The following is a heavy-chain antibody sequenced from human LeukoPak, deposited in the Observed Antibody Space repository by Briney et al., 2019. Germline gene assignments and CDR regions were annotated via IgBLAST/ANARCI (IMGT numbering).Heavy chain of an antibody. V-gene: IGHV3-49*04. CDR3: TRVGRKGTVTTWGY. D-gene: IGHD4-17*01. J-gene: IGHJ4*02. Sequence: GRSLRLSCTASGFTSGDYAMSWVRQAPGKGLEWVGFIRSKAYGGTTEYAASVKGRFTISRDDSKSIAYLQMNSLKTEDTAVYYCTRVGRKGTVTTWGYWGQGTLVTVSS. CDR1: GFTSGDYA. CDR2: IRSKAYGGTT.